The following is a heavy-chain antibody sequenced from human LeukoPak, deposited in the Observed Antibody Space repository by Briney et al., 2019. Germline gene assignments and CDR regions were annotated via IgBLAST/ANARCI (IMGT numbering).Heavy chain of an antibody. V-gene: IGHV3-30*03. CDR2: ISSDGSDK. Sequence: SGGSLRLSCAASGFTFSVFGIHWVRQAPGKGLEWVTVISSDGSDKYYADSVKGRFTISRDNSKNMVYLQMNSLRAEDTAVYYCARDSQFSTSRFDYWGQGTLVTVSS. J-gene: IGHJ4*02. CDR1: GFTFSVFG. CDR3: ARDSQFSTSRFDY. D-gene: IGHD2/OR15-2a*01.